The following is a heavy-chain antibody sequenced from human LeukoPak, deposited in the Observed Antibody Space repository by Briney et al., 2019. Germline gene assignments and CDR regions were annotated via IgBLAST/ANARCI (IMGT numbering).Heavy chain of an antibody. V-gene: IGHV1-18*01. J-gene: IGHJ4*02. CDR2: ISAYNGNT. Sequence: GASVKVSCKASGYTFTSYGISWVRQAPGQGLEWMGWISAYNGNTNYAQKLQGRVTMTTDTSTSTAYMELRSLRSDDTAVYYCAREKGNYGDPASFDYWGQGTLVTVSS. CDR1: GYTFTSYG. CDR3: AREKGNYGDPASFDY. D-gene: IGHD4-17*01.